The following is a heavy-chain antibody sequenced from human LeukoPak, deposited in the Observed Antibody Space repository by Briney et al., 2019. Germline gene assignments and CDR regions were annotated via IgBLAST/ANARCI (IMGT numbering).Heavy chain of an antibody. Sequence: GASVKVSCKASGYTFTGYYMHWVRQAPGQGLEWMGWINPNSGGTNYAQKFQGRVTMTRDTSISTAYMELSRLRSDDTAVYYCASTLTMARGVIDDFDPWGQGTLVTVSS. CDR3: ASTLTMARGVIDDFDP. CDR2: INPNSGGT. V-gene: IGHV1-2*02. D-gene: IGHD3-10*01. CDR1: GYTFTGYY. J-gene: IGHJ5*02.